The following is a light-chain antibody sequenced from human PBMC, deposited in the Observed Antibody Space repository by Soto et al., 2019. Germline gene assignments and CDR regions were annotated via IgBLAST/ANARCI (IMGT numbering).Light chain of an antibody. Sequence: DMEMTQSPSSLSASVGDRVTITCRASQSISNYLNWYQHKPGKVPKLLIYAASSLQSGVPTRFSGSGSGTDFTLTIKSLQPEDFATYYCQQSYGTPLTFGGGTKLEIK. CDR3: QQSYGTPLT. J-gene: IGKJ4*01. CDR2: AAS. V-gene: IGKV1-39*01. CDR1: QSISNY.